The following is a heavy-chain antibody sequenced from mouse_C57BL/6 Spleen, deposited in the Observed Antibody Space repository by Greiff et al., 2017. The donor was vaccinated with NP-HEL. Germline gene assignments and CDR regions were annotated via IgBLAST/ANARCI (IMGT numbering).Heavy chain of an antibody. CDR1: GYSITSGYY. CDR3: ARGETFYAMDD. J-gene: IGHJ4*01. V-gene: IGHV3-6*01. CDR2: ISYDGSN. Sequence: EVKLMESGPGLVKPSQSLSLTCSVTGYSITSGYYWNWIRQFPGNKLEWMGYISYDGSNNYNPSLKTRISITRDTSQNQFFLKLNSVTTEDTATYYCARGETFYAMDDWGQGTSVTVSS.